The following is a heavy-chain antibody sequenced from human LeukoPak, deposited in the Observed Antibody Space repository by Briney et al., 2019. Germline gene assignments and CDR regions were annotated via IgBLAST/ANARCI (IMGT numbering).Heavy chain of an antibody. J-gene: IGHJ6*02. CDR2: IYGDGSFT. CDR1: GFTFSNFW. CDR3: ARDYGRSRNYGMDV. Sequence: GGSLRLSCAASGFTFSNFWMHWVRQAPGKGLVWVALIYGDGSFTRYADSVKGRFTISRDNAKNTLYLQMNSLRVEDTAVYYCARDYGRSRNYGMDVWGPGTTVTVSS. V-gene: IGHV3-74*01. D-gene: IGHD3-10*01.